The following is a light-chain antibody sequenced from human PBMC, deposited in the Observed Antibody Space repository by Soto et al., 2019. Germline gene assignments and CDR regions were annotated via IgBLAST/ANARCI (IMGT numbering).Light chain of an antibody. J-gene: IGLJ3*02. CDR2: EVS. CDR1: SSDVGYYNS. Sequence: QSVLTQPPSASGSPGQSVTISCTGTSSDVGYYNSVSWYQQHPGKAPKLMIYEVSKRPSGVPERFSGSKSGNTASLTVSGLQAEDEADYYCTSYAGSNNFRVFGGGTKVTVL. CDR3: TSYAGSNNFRV. V-gene: IGLV2-8*01.